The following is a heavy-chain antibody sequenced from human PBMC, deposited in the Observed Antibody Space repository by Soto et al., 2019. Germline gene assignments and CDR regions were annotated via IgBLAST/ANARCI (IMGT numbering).Heavy chain of an antibody. V-gene: IGHV3-9*01. J-gene: IGHJ4*02. D-gene: IGHD3-10*01. Sequence: EVQLVESGGGLVQPGGSLRLSCAASGFTFDDYAIHWVRQIPGKGLEWVSGISWNGDATGYADSVKGRFTISRDNAKKPLDLQNGRSERGNNGNYFLAKPPLLGSGVCRRGQGTLVTVSS. CDR1: GFTFDDYA. CDR2: ISWNGDAT. CDR3: AKPPLLGSGVCR.